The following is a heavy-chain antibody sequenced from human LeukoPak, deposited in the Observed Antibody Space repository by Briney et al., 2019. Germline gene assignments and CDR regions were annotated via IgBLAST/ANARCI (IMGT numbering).Heavy chain of an antibody. Sequence: SETLSLTCTVSGGSISSYYWSWIRQPPGKGLEWIGYIYYSGSTNYNPSLKSRVTISVDTSKNQFSLKLSSVTAADTAVYYCARDRTRFGPDAFDIWGQGTMVTVSS. D-gene: IGHD3-16*01. CDR2: IYYSGST. V-gene: IGHV4-59*01. CDR3: ARDRTRFGPDAFDI. J-gene: IGHJ3*02. CDR1: GGSISSYY.